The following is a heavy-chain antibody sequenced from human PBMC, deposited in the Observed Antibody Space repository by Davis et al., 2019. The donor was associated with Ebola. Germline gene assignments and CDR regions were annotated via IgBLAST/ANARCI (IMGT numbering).Heavy chain of an antibody. V-gene: IGHV1-2*04. CDR2: INPNSGGT. CDR3: ARRVELYYYGMDV. D-gene: IGHD1-1*01. Sequence: AASVKVSCKASGYTFTGYYMHWVRQAPGQGLEWMGWINPNSGGTNYAQKFQGWVTMTRDTSISTAYMELSRLRSDDTAVYYCARRVELYYYGMDVWGQGTTVTVSS. CDR1: GYTFTGYY. J-gene: IGHJ6*02.